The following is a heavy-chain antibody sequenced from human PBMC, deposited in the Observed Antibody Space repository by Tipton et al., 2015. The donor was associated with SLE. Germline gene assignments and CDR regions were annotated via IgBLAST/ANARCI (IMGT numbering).Heavy chain of an antibody. D-gene: IGHD1-14*01. CDR2: IYTSGST. J-gene: IGHJ1*01. CDR3: ATGDLTEYFQH. V-gene: IGHV4-61*09. Sequence: TLSLTCTVSGGSFSSGSYYWSWIRQPAGKGLEWIGHIYTSGSTNYNPSLKSRVTISVDTSKNQFSLNLSSVTAADTAVYYCATGDLTEYFQHWGQGTLVTVSS. CDR1: GGSFSSGSYY.